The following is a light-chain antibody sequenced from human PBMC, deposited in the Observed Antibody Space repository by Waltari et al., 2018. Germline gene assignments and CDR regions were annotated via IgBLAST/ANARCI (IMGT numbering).Light chain of an antibody. Sequence: QSALTQPAPVSGSPGQSITISCTGSSSDVGGDDSVSWYEDHPGQAPKVIIYDVNQRPSGGSDRFSGSKSGNTASLTISGLQAEDEATFYCSSQSTKNGVIFGGGTKVTVL. J-gene: IGLJ2*01. CDR3: SSQSTKNGVI. V-gene: IGLV2-14*01. CDR2: DVN. CDR1: SSDVGGDDS.